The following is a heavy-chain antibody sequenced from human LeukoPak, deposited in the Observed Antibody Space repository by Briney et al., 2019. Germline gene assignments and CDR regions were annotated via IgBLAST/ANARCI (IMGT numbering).Heavy chain of an antibody. CDR3: ASGTPYSSGWYPY. CDR2: IIPIFGTA. J-gene: IGHJ4*02. V-gene: IGHV1-69*13. D-gene: IGHD6-19*01. Sequence: GASVKVSCKASGGTFSSYAISWVRQAPGQGLEWMGGIIPIFGTANYAQKFQGRVTITADESTSTAYMELSSLRSEDTAVYYCASGTPYSSGWYPYWGQGTLVTASS. CDR1: GGTFSSYA.